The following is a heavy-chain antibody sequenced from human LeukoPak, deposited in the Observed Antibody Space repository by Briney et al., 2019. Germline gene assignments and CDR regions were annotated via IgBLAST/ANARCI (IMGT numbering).Heavy chain of an antibody. D-gene: IGHD5-24*01. CDR3: ASKVATILAY. J-gene: IGHJ4*02. Sequence: PGTSLRLSCAASGFTFSSYAMHWVRQAPGKGLEWVAVISYDGSDKYYADSVKGRFTISRDNSKNTLYLQMNSLRAEDTAVYYCASKVATILAYWGQGTLVTVSS. CDR1: GFTFSSYA. V-gene: IGHV3-30-3*01. CDR2: ISYDGSDK.